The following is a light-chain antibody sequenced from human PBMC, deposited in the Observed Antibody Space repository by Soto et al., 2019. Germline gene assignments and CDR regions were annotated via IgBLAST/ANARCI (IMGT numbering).Light chain of an antibody. CDR3: SSYTSSSTLVV. V-gene: IGLV2-14*01. CDR2: DVS. J-gene: IGLJ2*01. CDR1: SSDVGGYNY. Sequence: QSVLTQPASVSGSPGQSITISCTGTSSDVGGYNYVSWYQQYPGKAPKLMIYDVSNRPSGVSNRFSGSKSGNTASLTISGLQAEDEADYFCSSYTSSSTLVVFGGETKLTVL.